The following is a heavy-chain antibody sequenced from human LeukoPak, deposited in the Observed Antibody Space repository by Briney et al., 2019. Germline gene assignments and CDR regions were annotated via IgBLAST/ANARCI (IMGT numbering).Heavy chain of an antibody. CDR2: IYSGGTT. J-gene: IGHJ4*02. V-gene: IGHV3-66*01. Sequence: PGGSLRLSCAASGFTVRNNYMNWVRQAPGKGLEWVSLIYSGGTTYYADSVKGRFTISRDHSKNTLYLQMNSLRAEDTAVYYCARDPSAVAANTYGWGQGTLVTVSS. CDR1: GFTVRNNY. CDR3: ARDPSAVAANTYG. D-gene: IGHD6-25*01.